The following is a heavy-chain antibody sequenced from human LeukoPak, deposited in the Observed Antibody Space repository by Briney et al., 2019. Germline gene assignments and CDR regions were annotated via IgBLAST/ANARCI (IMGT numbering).Heavy chain of an antibody. CDR2: ISGSGDNS. CDR1: GFTFSSYA. V-gene: IGHV3-23*01. J-gene: IGHJ4*02. CDR3: AKDRSGTKFSLYYFDY. D-gene: IGHD1-7*01. Sequence: GGSLRLSCAASGFTFSSYAMSWVRQTPGKGLEWVSGISGSGDNSYYADSVKGRFTISRDNSKNTVYLQMNSLRAEDTAVYYCAKDRSGTKFSLYYFDYWGQGTLVTVSS.